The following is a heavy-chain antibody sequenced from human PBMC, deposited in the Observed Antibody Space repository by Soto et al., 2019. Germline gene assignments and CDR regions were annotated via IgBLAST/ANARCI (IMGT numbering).Heavy chain of an antibody. CDR3: ARGDIVVVPTAHDF. Sequence: QVQLTQSGAEVKKPGASVKVSCKASGCTFSNYAFSWVRQAPGQGLEWMGWISVYNGFTYYAEKFEDRVTLTTDRSTTTAHMELRSLRSDDTAMYYCARGDIVVVPTAHDFWGQGTLVTVSS. CDR2: ISVYNGFT. D-gene: IGHD2-2*01. CDR1: GCTFSNYA. V-gene: IGHV1-18*01. J-gene: IGHJ4*02.